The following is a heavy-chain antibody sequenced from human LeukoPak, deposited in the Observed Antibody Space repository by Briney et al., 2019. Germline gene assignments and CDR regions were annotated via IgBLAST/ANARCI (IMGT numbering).Heavy chain of an antibody. CDR3: AREEYSTSFDY. J-gene: IGHJ4*02. CDR1: GFSFNSYI. D-gene: IGHD6-6*01. CDR2: VWDDGNEQ. V-gene: IGHV3-33*01. Sequence: GRSLRLSCAASGFSFNSYIMHWVRQAPDKGLEWVALVWDDGNEQYYADPVKGRFTISRDNSENTLYLQMNSLGVEDTAVYYCAREEYSTSFDYWGQGTLVTVSP.